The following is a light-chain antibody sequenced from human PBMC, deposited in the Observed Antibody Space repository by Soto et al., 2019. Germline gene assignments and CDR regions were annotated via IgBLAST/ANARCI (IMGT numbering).Light chain of an antibody. CDR1: SSDVGGHNF. Sequence: QSALTQPPSASGSPGQSVTISCTGTSSDVGGHNFVSWYQQHPGKAPKLVIYQVIKRPSGVPDRFSGSKSGNTASLTVSGLQAEDEVDYYCSSYAGSNNRVFGGGTKLTVL. CDR2: QVI. V-gene: IGLV2-8*01. J-gene: IGLJ3*02. CDR3: SSYAGSNNRV.